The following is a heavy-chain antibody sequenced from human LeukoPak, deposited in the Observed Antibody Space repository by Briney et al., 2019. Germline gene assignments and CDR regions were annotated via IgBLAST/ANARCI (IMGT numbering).Heavy chain of an antibody. V-gene: IGHV3-21*01. Sequence: PGGSLRLSCAASGFTLSSYSMNWVRQARGKGVEGVASISSSSSYIYYADSVKGRFTISRDNAKNSLYLQMNSLRAEDTAVYYCARDEDILTGYYTFIDYWGQGTLVTVSS. CDR2: ISSSSSYI. CDR1: GFTLSSYS. J-gene: IGHJ4*02. D-gene: IGHD3-9*01. CDR3: ARDEDILTGYYTFIDY.